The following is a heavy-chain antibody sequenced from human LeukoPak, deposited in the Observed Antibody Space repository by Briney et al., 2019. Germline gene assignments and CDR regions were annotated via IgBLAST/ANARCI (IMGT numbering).Heavy chain of an antibody. V-gene: IGHV1-46*01. D-gene: IGHD5-24*01. CDR2: INPNGGST. CDR1: GYTLTTYY. Sequence: GASVKVSCKASGYTLTTYYIHWVRQAPGQGLEWMGIINPNGGSTSYAQKFQGRVTMTRDTSTSTVYMELSSLRSEDTAVYYCARGGPGVDGYNYAFDIWGQGTRVTVAS. CDR3: ARGGPGVDGYNYAFDI. J-gene: IGHJ3*02.